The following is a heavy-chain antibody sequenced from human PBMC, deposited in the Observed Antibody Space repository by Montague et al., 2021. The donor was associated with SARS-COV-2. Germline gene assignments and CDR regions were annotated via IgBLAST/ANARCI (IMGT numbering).Heavy chain of an antibody. D-gene: IGHD3-22*01. CDR3: ARGPQEYRITMIVVDYWYFDL. V-gene: IGHV4-59*01. CDR1: GGSISSYY. CDR2: IHYSGST. Sequence: ETLSPTCTVSGGSISSYYWSWIRQPPGKGLEWIGYIHYSGSTNYNPSLKSRVTISVDTSKNQFSLKLSSVTAADTAVYYCARGPQEYRITMIVVDYWYFDLWGRGTLVTVSS. J-gene: IGHJ2*01.